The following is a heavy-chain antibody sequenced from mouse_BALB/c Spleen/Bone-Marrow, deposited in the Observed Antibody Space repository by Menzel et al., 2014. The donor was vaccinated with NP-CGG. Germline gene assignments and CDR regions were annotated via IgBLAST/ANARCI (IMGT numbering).Heavy chain of an antibody. CDR1: GFNIKDYY. J-gene: IGHJ2*01. CDR2: IDPENGDT. D-gene: IGHD2-10*02. Sequence: CGAELVMSGASVKLSCTASGFNIKDYYMHWVKQRPEQGLEWIGWIDPENGDTEYAPKFQGKATMTADTSSNTAYLQLSSLTSEDTAVYYCNEGYGNYGYWGQGTTLTVSS. V-gene: IGHV14-4*02. CDR3: NEGYGNYGY.